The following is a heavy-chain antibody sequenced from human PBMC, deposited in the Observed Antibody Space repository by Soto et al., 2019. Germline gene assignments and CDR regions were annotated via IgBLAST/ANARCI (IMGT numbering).Heavy chain of an antibody. J-gene: IGHJ4*02. D-gene: IGHD2-2*01. CDR3: ARSVVPAAMNGYFDY. CDR1: GFTVSSNY. V-gene: IGHV3-66*01. CDR2: IYSGGST. Sequence: LRLSCAASGFTVSSNYMSWVRQAPGKGLEWVSVIYSGGSTYYADSVKGRFTISRDNSKNTLYLQMNSLRAEDTAVYYCARSVVPAAMNGYFDYWGQGTLVTVSS.